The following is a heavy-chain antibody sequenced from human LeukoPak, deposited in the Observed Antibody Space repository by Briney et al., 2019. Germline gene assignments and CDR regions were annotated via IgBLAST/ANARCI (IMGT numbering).Heavy chain of an antibody. Sequence: ASVKVSCKASGYTFTMYCIHWVRQAPGQGLEWMGMINPSDGATTYAQRFQGRVTMTRDMSTTTVYMDLRSLRSEDTAVYFCARAHRGGVSGCLGGLFASYYTYYYMDVWGRGTTVTVSS. D-gene: IGHD1-26*01. CDR2: INPSDGAT. J-gene: IGHJ6*03. V-gene: IGHV1-46*01. CDR1: GYTFTMYC. CDR3: ARAHRGGVSGCLGGLFASYYTYYYMDV.